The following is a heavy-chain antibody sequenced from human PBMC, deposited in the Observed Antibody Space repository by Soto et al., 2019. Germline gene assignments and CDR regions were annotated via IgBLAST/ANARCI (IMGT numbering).Heavy chain of an antibody. CDR3: ARVGGVAARTFDY. J-gene: IGHJ4*02. D-gene: IGHD6-6*01. Sequence: SEMLSLPCTFSGGSIKDFYWSLIRHPPGKGLEWIGYIYYSGSTDYNPSLKGRVTISVDTSKSQFSLKLRSVTAADTAVYYCARVGGVAARTFDYRGQGTLVTVSS. CDR1: GGSIKDFY. V-gene: IGHV4-59*01. CDR2: IYYSGST.